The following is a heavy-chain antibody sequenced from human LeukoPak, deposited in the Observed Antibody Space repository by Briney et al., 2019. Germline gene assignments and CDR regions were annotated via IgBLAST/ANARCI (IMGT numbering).Heavy chain of an antibody. V-gene: IGHV3-7*01. CDR2: IKQDGSEK. J-gene: IGHJ4*02. CDR3: ARDEPGYGDY. Sequence: PGGSLRLSCAASGFTFSDYYMSWIRQAPGKGLEWVANIKQDGSEKYYVDSVKGRFTISRDNAKNSLYLQMNSLRAEDTAVYYCARDEPGYGDYWGQGTLVTVSS. CDR1: GFTFSDYY. D-gene: IGHD5-18*01.